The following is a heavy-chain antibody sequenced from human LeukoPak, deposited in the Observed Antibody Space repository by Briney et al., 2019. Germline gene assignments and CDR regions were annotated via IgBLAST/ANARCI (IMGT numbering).Heavy chain of an antibody. CDR3: ATTQWLEGVDWFDP. J-gene: IGHJ5*02. V-gene: IGHV3-30*02. D-gene: IGHD6-19*01. Sequence: PGGSLRLSCAASGFIFSNYGMHWVRQAPGKGLEWVAFIRYDESNKFYADSVKGRFTISRDNSKNILFLQMNSLRAEDTAVYYCATTQWLEGVDWFDPWGQGTLVTVSS. CDR2: IRYDESNK. CDR1: GFIFSNYG.